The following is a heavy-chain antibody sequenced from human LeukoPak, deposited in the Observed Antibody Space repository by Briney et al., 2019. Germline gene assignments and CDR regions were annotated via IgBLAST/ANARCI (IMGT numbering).Heavy chain of an antibody. CDR1: GGSISSGSYY. V-gene: IGHV4-61*01. Sequence: PSETLSLTCTVSGGSISSGSYYWSWIRQPPGKGLEWIGYIDYSGSTNYNPSLKSRVTISVDTSKNQFSLKLSSVTAADTAVYYCARDSRRELLHAFDIWGQGTMVTVSS. D-gene: IGHD1-26*01. J-gene: IGHJ3*02. CDR2: IDYSGST. CDR3: ARDSRRELLHAFDI.